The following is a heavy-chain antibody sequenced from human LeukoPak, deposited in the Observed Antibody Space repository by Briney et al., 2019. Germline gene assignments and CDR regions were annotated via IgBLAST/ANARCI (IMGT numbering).Heavy chain of an antibody. CDR2: MYLSGTT. CDR3: AGLVGRYSSGLYYYYFNY. CDR1: GDSINSLDL. V-gene: IGHV4-4*02. Sequence: PSETLSLTCTVSGDSINSLDLWSWVRQPPGKGLEWIGEMYLSGTTHSNPSVKSRVTISIDKSKNQFFLNLSSVTAADTAVYYCAGLVGRYSSGLYYYYFNYWGQGTLVTVSS. J-gene: IGHJ4*02. D-gene: IGHD3-22*01.